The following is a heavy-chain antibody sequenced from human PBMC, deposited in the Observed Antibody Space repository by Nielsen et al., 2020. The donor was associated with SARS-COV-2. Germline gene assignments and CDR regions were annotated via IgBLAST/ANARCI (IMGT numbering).Heavy chain of an antibody. J-gene: IGHJ3*01. V-gene: IGHV3-23*01. CDR1: GFTFNIYA. D-gene: IGHD3-10*01. Sequence: GESLKISCAASGFTFNIYAMAWVRRIPGRGLQWVTGVSSSGGSTYYTDSVKGPFTISRDNSKNTLYLEMHSLRLEDTAVYYCAKDGVVRGDALDLWGQGTMVTVSS. CDR2: VSSSGGST. CDR3: AKDGVVRGDALDL.